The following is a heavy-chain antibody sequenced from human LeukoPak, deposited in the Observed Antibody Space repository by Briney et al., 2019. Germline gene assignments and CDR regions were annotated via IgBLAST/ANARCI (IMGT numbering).Heavy chain of an antibody. CDR2: ISAYNGNT. D-gene: IGHD6-19*01. V-gene: IGHV1-18*04. J-gene: IGHJ4*02. CDR3: ARGIAVAGTLYYFDY. CDR1: GYTFTGYY. Sequence: GASVKVSCKASGYTFTGYYMHWVRQAPGQGLEWMGWISAYNGNTNYAQKLQGRVTMTTDTSTSTAYMELRSLRSDDTAVYYCARGIAVAGTLYYFDYWGQGTLVTVSS.